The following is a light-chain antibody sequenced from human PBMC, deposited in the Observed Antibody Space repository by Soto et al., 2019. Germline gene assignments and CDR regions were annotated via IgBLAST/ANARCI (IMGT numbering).Light chain of an antibody. V-gene: IGKV3D-15*02. CDR1: QSVGSD. J-gene: IGKJ1*01. CDR3: QHHGTSPIT. CDR2: GAS. Sequence: EIVMTQSPATLSVSPGERVTLSCRASQSVGSDLAWYQQNPGQAPRLLIYGASNMATAIPERFSGSGSGTDFTLTISSLESEDFAVYYCQHHGTSPITFGQGTKVDIK.